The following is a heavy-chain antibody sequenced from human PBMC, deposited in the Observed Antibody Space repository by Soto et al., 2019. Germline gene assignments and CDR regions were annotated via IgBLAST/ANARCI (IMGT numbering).Heavy chain of an antibody. J-gene: IGHJ6*02. CDR3: ASQVYGSGSYRYYYGMDV. Sequence: PSETLSLTCTVSGGSISSGGYYWSWIRQPPGKGLEWIGYIYYSGSTNYNPSLKSRVTMSVDTSKNQFSLKLSSVTAADTAVYYCASQVYGSGSYRYYYGMDVWGQGTTVTVSS. CDR2: IYYSGST. D-gene: IGHD3-10*01. CDR1: GGSISSGGYY. V-gene: IGHV4-61*08.